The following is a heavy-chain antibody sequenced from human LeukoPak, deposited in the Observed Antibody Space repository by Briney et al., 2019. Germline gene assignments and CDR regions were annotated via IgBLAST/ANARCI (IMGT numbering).Heavy chain of an antibody. V-gene: IGHV3-15*01. CDR3: TTEYYTPSY. J-gene: IGHJ4*02. Sequence: GGSLRLSCAASGFTFSNAWMSWVRQAPGKGLEWVVRIKSKTDGGTTDYAAPVKGRFTISRDDSKNTLYLQMNSLKTEDTAVYYCTTEYYTPSYWGQGTLVTVSS. CDR1: GFTFSNAW. CDR2: IKSKTDGGTT. D-gene: IGHD2-2*02.